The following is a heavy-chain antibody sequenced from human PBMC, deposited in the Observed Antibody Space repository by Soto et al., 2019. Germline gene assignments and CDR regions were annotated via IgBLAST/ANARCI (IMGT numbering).Heavy chain of an antibody. CDR3: ARDRVGLGATVGYAFDI. CDR2: TYYRSKWYN. J-gene: IGHJ3*02. D-gene: IGHD7-27*01. V-gene: IGHV6-1*01. CDR1: GDSVSSNRAA. Sequence: SQTLSLTCAISGDSVSSNRAAWNWIRQSPSRGLEWLGRTYYRSKWYNDYAVSVKSRITINPDTSKNQFSLQLNSVTPEDAAVCYCARDRVGLGATVGYAFDIWGQGTMVTVSS.